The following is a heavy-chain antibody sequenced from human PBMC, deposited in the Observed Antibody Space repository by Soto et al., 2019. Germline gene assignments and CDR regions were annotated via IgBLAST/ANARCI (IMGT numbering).Heavy chain of an antibody. Sequence: EVQLVESGGGLVKPGGSLRLSCAASGFTFSSYDMNWVRQAPGKALEYVSSITTSGSYIYYGDSVRGRFPVSRDNAMSSLFLQMDSLRAEDTAVYYSVRSGTAPMLRHNWFDPWGKGNLVTVSS. CDR2: ITTSGSYI. CDR1: GFTFSSYD. CDR3: VRSGTAPMLRHNWFDP. V-gene: IGHV3-21*01. D-gene: IGHD1-1*01. J-gene: IGHJ5*02.